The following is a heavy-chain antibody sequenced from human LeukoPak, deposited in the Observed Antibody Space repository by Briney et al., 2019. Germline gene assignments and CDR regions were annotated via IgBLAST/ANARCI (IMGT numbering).Heavy chain of an antibody. CDR2: ISSNGGST. J-gene: IGHJ3*02. V-gene: IGHV3-64*01. D-gene: IGHD1-26*01. Sequence: GGSLRLSCAASGFTFSSYAMHWVRQAPGKGLEYVSAISSNGGSTYYANSVKGRFTISRDNSKNTLYLQMGSLRAEDMAVYYCARDDSIVGATAGMKTNAFDIWGQGTMVTVSS. CDR3: ARDDSIVGATAGMKTNAFDI. CDR1: GFTFSSYA.